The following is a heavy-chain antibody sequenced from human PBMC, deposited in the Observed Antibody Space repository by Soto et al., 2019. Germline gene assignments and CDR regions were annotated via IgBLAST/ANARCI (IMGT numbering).Heavy chain of an antibody. CDR1: GFTFSTYG. Sequence: QVQLVESGGGVVQPGRSLRLSCAASGFTFSTYGMHWVRQAPGKGLEWVAIISYDGSNKYYADSLKVRFTISRDNSKNTLYRQINSLRAEHTAMYYCGAPTPRGLQYFDWLLQPQCHRVHQKPMPGSFPPQPSPWG. V-gene: IGHV3-30*03. CDR3: GAPTPRGLQYFDWLLQPQCHRVHQKPMPGSFPPQPSP. J-gene: IGHJ5*02. CDR2: ISYDGSNK. D-gene: IGHD3-9*01.